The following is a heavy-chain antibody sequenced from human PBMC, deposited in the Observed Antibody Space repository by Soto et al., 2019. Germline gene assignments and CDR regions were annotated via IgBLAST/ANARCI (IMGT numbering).Heavy chain of an antibody. CDR2: IYPGDSDT. D-gene: IGHD3-9*01. Sequence: GESLKISCKGSESTFTNYWIGWARQMPGKGLEWMGIIYPGDSDTRYSPSFQGQVTISADKSISTAYLQWSSLKASDTAMYYCARHQSELRYFVSWFDPWGQGTLVTVS. J-gene: IGHJ5*02. V-gene: IGHV5-51*01. CDR3: ARHQSELRYFVSWFDP. CDR1: ESTFTNYW.